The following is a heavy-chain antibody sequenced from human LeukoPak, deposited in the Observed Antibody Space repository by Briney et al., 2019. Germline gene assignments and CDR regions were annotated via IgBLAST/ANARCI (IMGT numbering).Heavy chain of an antibody. Sequence: SSETLSLTCAVYGGSFSGYYWSWIRQPPGKGLEWIGEINHSGSTNYNPSLKSRVTISVDMSKNQFSLKLSSVTAADTAVYYCARGGYSYGPFDYWGQGTLVTVSS. D-gene: IGHD5-18*01. CDR2: INHSGST. J-gene: IGHJ4*02. V-gene: IGHV4-34*01. CDR1: GGSFSGYY. CDR3: ARGGYSYGPFDY.